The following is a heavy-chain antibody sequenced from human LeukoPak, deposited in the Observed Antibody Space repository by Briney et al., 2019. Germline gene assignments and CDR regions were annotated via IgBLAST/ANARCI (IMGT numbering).Heavy chain of an antibody. J-gene: IGHJ5*02. CDR3: ARAWFGELESGGNLHHWFDP. D-gene: IGHD3-10*01. CDR2: IIPILGIA. V-gene: IGHV1-69*04. CDR1: GGTFSSYA. Sequence: GASVKVSCKASGGTFSSYAISWVRQAPGQGLEWMGRIIPILGIANYAQKFQGRVTITADKSTSTAYMELSSLRSEDTAVYYCARAWFGELESGGNLHHWFDPWGQGTLVTVSS.